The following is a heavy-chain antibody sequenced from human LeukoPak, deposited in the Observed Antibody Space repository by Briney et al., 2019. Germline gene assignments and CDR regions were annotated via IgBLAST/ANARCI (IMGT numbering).Heavy chain of an antibody. Sequence: ASVKVSCKASGYTFTGYYMHWVRQAPGQGLEWMGWINPNSGGTNYAQKFQGRVTMTRNTSISTAYMELSRLRSDDAAVYYCARENKGYYYGPGSYYYDDYWGQGTLVTVSS. CDR2: INPNSGGT. CDR1: GYTFTGYY. CDR3: ARENKGYYYGPGSYYYDDY. V-gene: IGHV1-2*02. J-gene: IGHJ4*02. D-gene: IGHD3-10*01.